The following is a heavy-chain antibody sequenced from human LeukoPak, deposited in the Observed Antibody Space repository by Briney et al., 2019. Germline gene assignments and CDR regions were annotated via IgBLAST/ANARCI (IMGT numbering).Heavy chain of an antibody. CDR1: GYSISSGYY. J-gene: IGHJ6*03. Sequence: SETLSLTCAVSGYSISSGYYWGWIRQPPGKGLEWIGSIYHSGSTYYNPSLKSRVTISVDTSKNQFSLKLSSVTAADTAVYYCARRAASDYYYYYYMDVWGKGTTVTVSS. D-gene: IGHD2-15*01. V-gene: IGHV4-38-2*01. CDR3: ARRAASDYYYYYYMDV. CDR2: IYHSGST.